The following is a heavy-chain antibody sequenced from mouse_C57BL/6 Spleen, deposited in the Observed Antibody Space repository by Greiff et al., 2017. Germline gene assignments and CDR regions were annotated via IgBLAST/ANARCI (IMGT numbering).Heavy chain of an antibody. D-gene: IGHD1-1*01. V-gene: IGHV5-6*01. CDR2: ISSGGSYT. CDR1: GFTFSSYG. Sequence: EVKVVESGGDLVKPGGSLKLSCAASGFTFSSYGMSWVRQTPDKRLEWVATISSGGSYTYYPDSVKGRFTISRDNAKNTLYLQMSSLKSEDTAMYYCARPLYYGSSSYAMDYWGQGTSVTVSS. J-gene: IGHJ4*01. CDR3: ARPLYYGSSSYAMDY.